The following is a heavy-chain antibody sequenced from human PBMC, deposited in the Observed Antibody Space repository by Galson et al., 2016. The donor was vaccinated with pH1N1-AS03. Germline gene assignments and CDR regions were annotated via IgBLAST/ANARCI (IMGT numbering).Heavy chain of an antibody. CDR2: SWKDGRNE. D-gene: IGHD1-1*01. CDR3: AKGAGD. CDR1: GFSLSNYP. Sequence: SLRLSCAASGFSLSNYPMHWVRQAPGKGLEWVAVSWKDGRNEDYADSVKGRFTISRDNSNNMLVLQMNSLRADDMAVYYCAKGAGDWGPGTLVTVSS. V-gene: IGHV3-33*06. J-gene: IGHJ4*02.